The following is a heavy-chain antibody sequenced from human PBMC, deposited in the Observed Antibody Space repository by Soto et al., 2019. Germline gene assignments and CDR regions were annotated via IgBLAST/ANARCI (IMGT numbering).Heavy chain of an antibody. Sequence: DVQLVESGGGLVQPGRSLRLSCAASGFTFDDYAMHWVRQAPGKGLEWVSGISWNSGSIGYADSVKGRFTISRDNAKNSLYLQMNSLRAEDTALYYCAKDMSPYPQFVCWFDPWGQGTLVTVSS. CDR1: GFTFDDYA. CDR2: ISWNSGSI. CDR3: AKDMSPYPQFVCWFDP. J-gene: IGHJ5*02. V-gene: IGHV3-9*01. D-gene: IGHD2-8*01.